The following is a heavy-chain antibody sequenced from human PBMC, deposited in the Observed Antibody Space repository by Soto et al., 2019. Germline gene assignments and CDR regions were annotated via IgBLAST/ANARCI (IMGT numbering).Heavy chain of an antibody. Sequence: QVQLVQSGAEVKKPGSSVKVSCKASGGTFSSYAISWVRQAPGQGLEWMGGIIPMFGTANYAQKFQGRVTITADESTSTAYVELRGLRSEDTAVYYCARDGGVYDYSPFDYWGQGTLVTVSS. CDR3: ARDGGVYDYSPFDY. J-gene: IGHJ4*02. D-gene: IGHD4-4*01. CDR1: GGTFSSYA. V-gene: IGHV1-69*12. CDR2: IIPMFGTA.